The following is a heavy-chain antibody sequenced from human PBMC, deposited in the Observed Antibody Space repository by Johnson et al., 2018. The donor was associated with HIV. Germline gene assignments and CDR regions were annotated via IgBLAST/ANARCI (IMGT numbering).Heavy chain of an antibody. V-gene: IGHV3-9*01. CDR2: ISWNSGSI. CDR1: GFTFDDYA. J-gene: IGHJ3*02. CDR3: ARGIEGLDAFDI. Sequence: EVQLVESGGGLVQPGRSLRLSCAASGFTFDDYAMHWVRQAPGKGLEWVSGISWNSGSIGYADSVKGRFTISRDNAKNSLYLQMNSLRAEDTAVYYCARGIEGLDAFDIWGQGTMVTVSS. D-gene: IGHD2/OR15-2a*01.